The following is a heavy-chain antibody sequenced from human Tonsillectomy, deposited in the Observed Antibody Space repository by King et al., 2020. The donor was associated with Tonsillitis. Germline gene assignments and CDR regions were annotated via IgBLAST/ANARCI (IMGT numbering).Heavy chain of an antibody. CDR1: GGSFSGYY. V-gene: IGHV4-34*01. CDR2: INHSGST. D-gene: IGHD6-19*01. CDR3: ARGGAVAGRWYYYYYMDV. Sequence: VQLQQWGAGLLKPSETLSLTCAVYGGSFSGYYWSWIRQPPGKGLEWIGEINHSGSTNYNPSLKSRVTISVDTSKNQFSLKLSSVTAADTAVYYCARGGAVAGRWYYYYYMDVWGKGTTVTVSS. J-gene: IGHJ6*03.